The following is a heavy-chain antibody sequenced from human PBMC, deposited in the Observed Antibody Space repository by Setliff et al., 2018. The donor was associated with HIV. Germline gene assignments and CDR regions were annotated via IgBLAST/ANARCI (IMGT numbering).Heavy chain of an antibody. V-gene: IGHV1-69*05. CDR1: GGTFSSYA. CDR3: ARQNYDGNSWDI. D-gene: IGHD5-12*01. CDR2: IIPIFGTA. J-gene: IGHJ3*02. Sequence: SVKVSCKASGGTFSSYAISWVRQAPGQGLEWMGGIIPIFGTANYAQKFEGRVTTTTDESTSTAYVELSSLRSEDAAVYYCARQNYDGNSWDIWGQGTMVTVSS.